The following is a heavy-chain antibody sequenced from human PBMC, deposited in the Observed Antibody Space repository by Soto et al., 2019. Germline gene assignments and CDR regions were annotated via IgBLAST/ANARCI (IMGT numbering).Heavy chain of an antibody. Sequence: QVQLVQSGAAVRKPGSSVKVSCKASGGTFTKYAITWVRQAPRQGLEWMGGIVPLPGTTNYAQKCRGRVTSSASQSTRTAYLEQRSLSSEDTAVKYCACGVVGVGGSSGWPDYAFDGWGQAPMVIVSS. CDR1: GGTFTKYA. CDR2: IVPLPGTT. V-gene: IGHV1-69*01. J-gene: IGHJ3*01. CDR3: ACGVVGVGGSSGWPDYAFDG. D-gene: IGHD6-19*01.